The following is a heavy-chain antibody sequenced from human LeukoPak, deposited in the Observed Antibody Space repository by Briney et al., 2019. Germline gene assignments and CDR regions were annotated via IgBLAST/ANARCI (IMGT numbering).Heavy chain of an antibody. J-gene: IGHJ3*02. CDR1: GGSISSGSYY. Sequence: SQTLSLTCTVSGGSISSGSYYWSWIRQPAGKGLEWIGRINTSGSTNYNPSLKSRVTISVDTSKNQFSLKLSSVTAADTAVYYCARDFGGYYPIDAFDIWGQGTMVTVSS. D-gene: IGHD3-22*01. CDR2: INTSGST. CDR3: ARDFGGYYPIDAFDI. V-gene: IGHV4-61*02.